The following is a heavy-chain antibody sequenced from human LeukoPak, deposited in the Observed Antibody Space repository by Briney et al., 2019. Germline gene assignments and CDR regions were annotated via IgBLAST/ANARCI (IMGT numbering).Heavy chain of an antibody. CDR3: AKGQASWTYGSGSYYKDDYYYYYYMDV. CDR1: GFTFSSYA. D-gene: IGHD3-10*01. V-gene: IGHV3-23*01. J-gene: IGHJ6*03. Sequence: PGGSLRLSCAASGFTFSSYAMSWVRQAPGKGLEWVSAISGSGGSTYYADSVKGRFTISRDNSKNTLYLQMNSLRAEDTAVYYCAKGQASWTYGSGSYYKDDYYYYYYMDVWGKGTTVTVSS. CDR2: ISGSGGST.